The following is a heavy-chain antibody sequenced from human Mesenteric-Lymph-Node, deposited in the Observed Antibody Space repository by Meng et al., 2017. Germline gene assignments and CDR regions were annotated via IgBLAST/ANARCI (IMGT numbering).Heavy chain of an antibody. CDR2: INAGNGNT. CDR1: GFTFSSYG. Sequence: GESLKISCAASGFTFSSYGMHWVRQAPGQRLEWMGWINAGNGNTKYSQKFQGRVTITRDTSASTAYMELSSLRSEDTAVYYCARGPLHYDILTGYYPGGLDDWGQGTLVTVSS. V-gene: IGHV1-3*01. J-gene: IGHJ4*02. D-gene: IGHD3-9*01. CDR3: ARGPLHYDILTGYYPGGLDD.